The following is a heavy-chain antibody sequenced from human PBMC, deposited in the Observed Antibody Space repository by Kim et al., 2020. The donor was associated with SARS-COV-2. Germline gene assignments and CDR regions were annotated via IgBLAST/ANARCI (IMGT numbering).Heavy chain of an antibody. J-gene: IGHJ5*02. CDR3: ARVFDL. V-gene: IGHV4-61*02. CDR1: GDSISSGSYY. Sequence: SETLSLTCTVSGDSISSGSYYWNGIRQPAGKGLEWIGLIYTSGTTNYNPSLKSRVTISVDTSKNQFSLKLSSVTAADTAVYYCARVFDLWGQGTLVTVSS. CDR2: IYTSGTT.